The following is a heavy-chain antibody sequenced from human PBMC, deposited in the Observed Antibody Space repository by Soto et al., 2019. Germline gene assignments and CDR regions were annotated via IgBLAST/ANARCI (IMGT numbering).Heavy chain of an antibody. V-gene: IGHV1-18*01. CDR3: AREVGHMDV. J-gene: IGHJ6*02. CDR2: VSPYNGDT. Sequence: VRQAPGQGLKWMGWVSPYNGDTTYAQKVQGRVTMTTDTSTRTAYLELGSLRSDDTAVHYCAREVGHMDVWGQGTTVTVSS.